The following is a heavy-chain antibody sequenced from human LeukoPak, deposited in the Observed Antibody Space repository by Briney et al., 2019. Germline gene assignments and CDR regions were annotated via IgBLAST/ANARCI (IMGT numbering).Heavy chain of an antibody. CDR1: GFTFSRYS. D-gene: IGHD6-13*01. CDR2: ISSSGSSI. V-gene: IGHV3-21*01. J-gene: IGHJ4*02. Sequence: KPGGSLRLSCAASGFTFSRYSRTWVRQAPGKGLEWVSSISSSGSSIYYADSVKGRFTISRDNAKNSLYLQINSRRSEDTAVYYCARGTAAAKIDYWGQGTLVTVSS. CDR3: ARGTAAAKIDY.